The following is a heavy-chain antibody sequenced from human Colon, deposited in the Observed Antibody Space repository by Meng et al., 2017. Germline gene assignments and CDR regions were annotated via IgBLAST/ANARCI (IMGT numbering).Heavy chain of an antibody. D-gene: IGHD3/OR15-3a*01. CDR1: EFSFSSYN. CDR3: ARELDYAYNFDF. CDR2: LHPSVGRT. V-gene: IGHV1-46*01. Sequence: QVELVQSGGEVKTPGASGKVSCKGSEFSFSSYNIHWVRQAPGQGLEWMGILHPSVGRTTYAQKFQGRLTVTWDTSTTTVYMELSSLTSDDTAVYYCARELDYAYNFDFWGQGTLVTVSS. J-gene: IGHJ4*02.